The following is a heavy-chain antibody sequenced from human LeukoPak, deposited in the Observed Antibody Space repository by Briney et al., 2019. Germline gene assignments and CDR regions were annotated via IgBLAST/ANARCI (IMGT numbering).Heavy chain of an antibody. J-gene: IGHJ4*02. CDR1: GFIFSDYY. D-gene: IGHD2-2*01. Sequence: GGSLRLSCAASGFIFSDYYMSWIRQTPGRGLEWVSYIGDSGTTIFYADSVKGRFTISWDNTKNSLYLQMNSLRAEDTAVYFCAGQYCSDTSCHLDCWGQGTLVTVSS. CDR3: AGQYCSDTSCHLDC. CDR2: IGDSGTTI. V-gene: IGHV3-11*04.